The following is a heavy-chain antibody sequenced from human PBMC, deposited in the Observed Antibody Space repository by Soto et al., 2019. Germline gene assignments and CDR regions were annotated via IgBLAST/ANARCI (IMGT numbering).Heavy chain of an antibody. CDR2: IYYSGST. Sequence: PSETLSLTCTVSGGSVSSASYYWSWIRQPPGKGLEWIGYIYYSGSTNYNPSLKSRVTISVDTSKNQFSLKLSSVTAADTAVYYCARDVITSSGIAVYFDYWGQGTLVTVSS. CDR3: ARDVITSSGIAVYFDY. CDR1: GGSVSSASYY. D-gene: IGHD2-21*01. J-gene: IGHJ4*02. V-gene: IGHV4-61*01.